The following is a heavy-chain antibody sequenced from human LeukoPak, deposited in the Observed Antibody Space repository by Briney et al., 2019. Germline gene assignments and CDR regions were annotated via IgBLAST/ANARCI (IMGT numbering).Heavy chain of an antibody. D-gene: IGHD3-3*01. Sequence: GGSLRLSCAASGFTFSSYAMSWVRQAPGKGLEWVSAISGSGGSTYYADSVKGRFTISRDNAENSLYLQMNSLRAEDTAVYYCAGRGFWSGYGFDYWGQGTLVTVSS. V-gene: IGHV3-23*01. CDR2: ISGSGGST. J-gene: IGHJ4*02. CDR3: AGRGFWSGYGFDY. CDR1: GFTFSSYA.